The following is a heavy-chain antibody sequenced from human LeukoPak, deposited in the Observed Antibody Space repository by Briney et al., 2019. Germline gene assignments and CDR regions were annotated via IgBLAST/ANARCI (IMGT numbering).Heavy chain of an antibody. V-gene: IGHV3-7*01. CDR2: ITQDGSAK. Sequence: PGGSLRFSCAASGFTFSNFFMSWVRQAPGEGLEWVASITQDGSAKYYEDSVKGRFTISRDNADNSLYLQMNSLRAEDTALYYCAELGITMIGGVWGKGTTVTISS. J-gene: IGHJ6*04. D-gene: IGHD3-10*02. CDR1: GFTFSNFF. CDR3: AELGITMIGGV.